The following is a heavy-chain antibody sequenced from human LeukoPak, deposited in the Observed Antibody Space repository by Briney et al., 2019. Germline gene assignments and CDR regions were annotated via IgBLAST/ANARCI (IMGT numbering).Heavy chain of an antibody. D-gene: IGHD5-12*01. Sequence: SETLSLTCTVSGGSISSYYWSWIRQPPGKGLEWIGYIYYSGSTNYNTSLKSRVTISVDTSKNQFSLKLSSVTAADTAVYYCARIVATITSDAFDIWGQGTMVTVSS. CDR3: ARIVATITSDAFDI. CDR2: IYYSGST. J-gene: IGHJ3*02. CDR1: GGSISSYY. V-gene: IGHV4-59*01.